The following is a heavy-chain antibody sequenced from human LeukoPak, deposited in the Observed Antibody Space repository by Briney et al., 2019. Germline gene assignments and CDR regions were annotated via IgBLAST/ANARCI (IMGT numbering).Heavy chain of an antibody. V-gene: IGHV3-23*01. CDR3: GKTTAGYSSGRFPGWPVDY. J-gene: IGHJ4*02. CDR2: IFGSGGSA. D-gene: IGHD6-19*01. Sequence: VGSLRLSRAASGFTFNSYAMYWVRQAPGKGLERISGIFGSGGSAHYADSVKGRFTISRDNSKNTLYLQMNSLRAEDTAVYYCGKTTAGYSSGRFPGWPVDYWGQGTLVTVSS. CDR1: GFTFNSYA.